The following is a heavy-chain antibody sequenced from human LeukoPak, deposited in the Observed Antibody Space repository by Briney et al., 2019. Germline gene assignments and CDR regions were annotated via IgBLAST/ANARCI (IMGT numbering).Heavy chain of an antibody. CDR3: ARDSSGNSPGDFDY. J-gene: IGHJ4*02. CDR2: IYTSGST. Sequence: PSQTLSLSCTVSGGSISSGSYYWSWIRQPAGKGLEWIGRIYTSGSTNYNPSLESRVTISVDTSKNQFSLKLSSVTAADTAVYYCARDSSGNSPGDFDYWGQGTLVTVSS. CDR1: GGSISSGSYY. D-gene: IGHD4-23*01. V-gene: IGHV4-61*02.